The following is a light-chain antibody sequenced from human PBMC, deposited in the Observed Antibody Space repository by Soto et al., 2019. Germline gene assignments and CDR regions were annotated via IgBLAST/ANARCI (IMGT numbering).Light chain of an antibody. Sequence: DIQMTQSPSSVSASVGDRVTITCRACQDIHTWLGWYQQKPGRAPKVVIYAASSLQSGVPSRFSGSESGTYFTLTISSLQPEDFATYYCQQAYSFPLTLGGGTRVAIK. CDR2: AAS. J-gene: IGKJ4*01. CDR3: QQAYSFPLT. V-gene: IGKV1-12*01. CDR1: QDIHTW.